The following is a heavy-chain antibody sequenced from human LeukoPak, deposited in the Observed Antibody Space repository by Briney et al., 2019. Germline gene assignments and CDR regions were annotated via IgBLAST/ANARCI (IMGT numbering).Heavy chain of an antibody. Sequence: PGGSPRLSCGASGFPFSNYDMHWVRQAPGKGLDWVSAIDTVGNTYYSGSVKGRFTISRENAQNSLFLQMNSLRDGDTALYYCIRIRTREHQYGMDVWGQGTTVTVSS. D-gene: IGHD1-26*01. V-gene: IGHV3-13*01. CDR3: IRIRTREHQYGMDV. J-gene: IGHJ6*02. CDR2: IDTVGNT. CDR1: GFPFSNYD.